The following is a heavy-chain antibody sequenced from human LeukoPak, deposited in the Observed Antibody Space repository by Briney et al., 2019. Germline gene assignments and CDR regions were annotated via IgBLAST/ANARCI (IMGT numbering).Heavy chain of an antibody. V-gene: IGHV1-2*02. CDR1: GYIFSNYA. D-gene: IGHD2-21*01. J-gene: IGHJ6*03. CDR3: AKDVVKNYYYYYYYMDV. CDR2: INPNSGGT. Sequence: GASVKVPCKASGYIFSNYAIHWVRQAPGQGLEWMGWINPNSGGTNYAQKFQGRVTMTRDTSISTAYMELSRLRSDDTAVYYCAKDVVKNYYYYYYYMDVWGKGTTVTISS.